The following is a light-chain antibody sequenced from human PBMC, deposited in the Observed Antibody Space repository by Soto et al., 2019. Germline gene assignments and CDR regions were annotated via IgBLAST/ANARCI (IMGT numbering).Light chain of an antibody. Sequence: QSALTQPASVSGSPGQSITISCTGTSSDLGGYNYVSWYQQHPGKAPKLMIYDVSDRPSGVSNRFSGSKSGNTASLTISGLQAEDEAEYYRSSYASSNTVLFGGGTKVTVL. V-gene: IGLV2-14*03. CDR2: DVS. CDR3: SSYASSNTVL. J-gene: IGLJ2*01. CDR1: SSDLGGYNY.